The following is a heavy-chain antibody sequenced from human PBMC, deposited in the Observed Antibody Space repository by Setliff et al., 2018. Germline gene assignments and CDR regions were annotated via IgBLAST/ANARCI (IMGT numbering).Heavy chain of an antibody. Sequence: GGSLRLSCAASGFTVSSNSISWVRQAPGKGPEWVSVIHRGVSHYADSVTGRFTISRDNSKNTLYLQMSSLRLEDTAVYYCAKSGSSSSWSLYYYYYMDVWGKGTTVTVSS. CDR2: IHRGVS. V-gene: IGHV3-53*05. J-gene: IGHJ6*03. CDR3: AKSGSSSSWSLYYYYYMDV. CDR1: GFTVSSNS. D-gene: IGHD6-13*01.